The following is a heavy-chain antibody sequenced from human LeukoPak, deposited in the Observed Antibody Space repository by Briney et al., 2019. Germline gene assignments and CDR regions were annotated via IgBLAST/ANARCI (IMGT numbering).Heavy chain of an antibody. J-gene: IGHJ4*02. CDR2: ISHTGHT. Sequence: SETLSLTCAVYGGSFTSYYWSWIRQPPGKGLEWIGEISHTGHTNYDPSLKSRVTMSVETSKNQLSLILSSVTAADTAVYYCARGPYSSDAGYWGQGTLVTVSS. CDR1: GGSFTSYY. D-gene: IGHD6-25*01. V-gene: IGHV4-34*01. CDR3: ARGPYSSDAGY.